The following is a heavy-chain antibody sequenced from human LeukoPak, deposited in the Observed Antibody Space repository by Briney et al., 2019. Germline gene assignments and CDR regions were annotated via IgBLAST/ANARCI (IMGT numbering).Heavy chain of an antibody. CDR2: MKSIVDGGTT. CDR1: GFIFSNAW. D-gene: IGHD1-26*01. J-gene: IGHJ4*02. V-gene: IGHV3-15*01. CDR3: ITDKPYRGLRTFDY. Sequence: GGSLRLSCAGTGFIFSNAWMGWVRQAPGKGLEWVGRMKSIVDGGTTDYAATVKGRFAISRDDSKTTLFLQMHSLKTEGTAVYYCITDKPYRGLRTFDYWGQGTPVTVSS.